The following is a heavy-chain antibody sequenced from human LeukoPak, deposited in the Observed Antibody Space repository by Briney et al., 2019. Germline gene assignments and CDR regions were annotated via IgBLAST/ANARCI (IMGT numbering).Heavy chain of an antibody. V-gene: IGHV4-39*07. CDR3: ARGQKYISSWYGNWFDP. CDR2: IYYSGST. J-gene: IGHJ5*02. Sequence: SETLSLTCTVSGGSISSSSYYWGWIRQPPGKGLEWIGNIYYSGSTYYNPSLKSRVTISVDTSKNQFSLKLSSVTAADTAVYYCARGQKYISSWYGNWFDPWGQGTLVTVSS. CDR1: GGSISSSSYY. D-gene: IGHD6-13*01.